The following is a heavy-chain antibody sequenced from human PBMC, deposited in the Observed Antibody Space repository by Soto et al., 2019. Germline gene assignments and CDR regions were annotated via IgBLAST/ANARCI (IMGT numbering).Heavy chain of an antibody. Sequence: GGSLRLSCAASGFTFSSYWMSWVRQAPGKGLEWVANINQDGSEKNYVDSVKGRFTISRDNAKNSLYLQMNSLRAEDTAVYYCATYSSNGYGREGDHWGQGTLVTVSS. V-gene: IGHV3-7*02. CDR1: GFTFSSYW. D-gene: IGHD4-4*01. CDR2: INQDGSEK. J-gene: IGHJ4*02. CDR3: ATYSSNGYGREGDH.